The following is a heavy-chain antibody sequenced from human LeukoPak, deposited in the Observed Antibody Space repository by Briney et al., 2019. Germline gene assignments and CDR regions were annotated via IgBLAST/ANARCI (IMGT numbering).Heavy chain of an antibody. CDR2: IWYDGGNK. J-gene: IGHJ6*03. CDR1: GFTFSRDA. CDR3: ARGVTTLNYMDV. V-gene: IGHV3-33*01. D-gene: IGHD1-14*01. Sequence: PGRSLRLSCAASGFTFSRDAMHWVRQAPGKGLEWVAVIWYDGGNKYYADSVKGRFTISRDNSKNTLYLHMNSLRAKDTAVYYCARGVTTLNYMDVWGRGTTVTVSS.